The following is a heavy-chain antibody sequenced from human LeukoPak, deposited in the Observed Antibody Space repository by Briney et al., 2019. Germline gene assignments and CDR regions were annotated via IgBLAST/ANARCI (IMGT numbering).Heavy chain of an antibody. J-gene: IGHJ5*01. CDR1: GDSIGSYY. V-gene: IGHV4-59*01. D-gene: IGHD3-16*02. CDR2: IFYSGST. Sequence: SETLSLTCAVSGDSIGSYYWTWIRQSPGKGLEWIGYIFYSGSTNYSPSLKSRVTISVDTSSNQFSLQLRSVTAADTAIYYCARGRARDGSYPWLDSWGQGTLVTVSS. CDR3: ARGRARDGSYPWLDS.